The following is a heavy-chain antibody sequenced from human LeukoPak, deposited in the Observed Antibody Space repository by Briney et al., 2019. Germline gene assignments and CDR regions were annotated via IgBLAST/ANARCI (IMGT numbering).Heavy chain of an antibody. CDR2: ISSSSSYI. CDR3: ARDLYCSGGSCPGSLYYYYMDV. J-gene: IGHJ6*03. V-gene: IGHV3-21*01. D-gene: IGHD2-15*01. Sequence: GGSLRLSCAASGFTFSSYSMNWVRQAPGKGLEWVSSISSSSSYIYYADSVKGRFTISRDNAKNSLYLQMNSLRAEDTAVYYCARDLYCSGGSCPGSLYYYYMDVWGKGTTVTVSS. CDR1: GFTFSSYS.